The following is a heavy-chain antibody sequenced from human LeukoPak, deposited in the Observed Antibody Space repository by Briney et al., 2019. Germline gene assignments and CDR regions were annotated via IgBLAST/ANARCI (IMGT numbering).Heavy chain of an antibody. CDR1: GGSVSSGGSY. V-gene: IGHV4-61*02. D-gene: IGHD6-19*01. CDR3: ASISVDGTGKYFDY. J-gene: IGHJ4*02. CDR2: IFTSGNT. Sequence: PSGTLSLTCTVSGGSVSSGGSYWSWIRQPAGKGLEWIGRIFTSGNTKYNPSLKSRVTISIDTSKNQFSLKLTSVTAADTAVYFCASISVDGTGKYFDYWGQGTQVTVSS.